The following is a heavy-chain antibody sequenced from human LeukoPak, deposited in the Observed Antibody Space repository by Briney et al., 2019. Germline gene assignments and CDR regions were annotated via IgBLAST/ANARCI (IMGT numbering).Heavy chain of an antibody. CDR2: ISYDGSRQ. CDR1: GFNFFTYG. V-gene: IGHV3-30*19. J-gene: IGHJ4*02. CDR3: VREKSLRLAY. Sequence: GGSLRLSCAASGFNFFTYGMHWVRQAPGKGLEWLAAISYDGSRQFLADSVKGRFNISRDNSEKTLFLQLTALRTEDTALYYCVREKSLRLAYWGQGQLVTVSS.